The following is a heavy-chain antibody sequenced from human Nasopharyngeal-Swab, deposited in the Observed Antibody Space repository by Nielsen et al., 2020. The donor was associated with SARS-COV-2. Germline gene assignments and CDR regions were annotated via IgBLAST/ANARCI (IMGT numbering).Heavy chain of an antibody. CDR1: GFTFNSYW. CDR2: INSDGTNT. J-gene: IGHJ6*03. V-gene: IGHV3-74*01. Sequence: GESLKISCAASGFTFNSYWMHWVRQAPGKGLVWVSRINSDGTNTIYADSAKGRFTISRDNAKNTLYLQINSLRAEDTAVYYCARGGFDYPFGYMDVWGKGTTVTVSS. D-gene: IGHD3-16*01. CDR3: ARGGFDYPFGYMDV.